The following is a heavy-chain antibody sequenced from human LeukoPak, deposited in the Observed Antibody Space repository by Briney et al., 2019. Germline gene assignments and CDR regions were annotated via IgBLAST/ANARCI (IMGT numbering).Heavy chain of an antibody. CDR1: GGSISSYY. CDR2: IYYSGST. Sequence: PSETLSLTCTVSGGSISSYYWSWIRRPPGKGLEWIGYIYYSGSTNYNPSLKSRVTMSVDTSKNQFSLKLSSVTAADTAVYYCARDRYYAFWSGYSRDYYYYYYMDVWGKGTTVTVSS. CDR3: ARDRYYAFWSGYSRDYYYYYYMDV. V-gene: IGHV4-59*01. D-gene: IGHD3-3*01. J-gene: IGHJ6*03.